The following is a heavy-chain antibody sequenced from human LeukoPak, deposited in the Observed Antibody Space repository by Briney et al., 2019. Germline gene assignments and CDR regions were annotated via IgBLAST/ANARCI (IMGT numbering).Heavy chain of an antibody. CDR2: IYTSGST. J-gene: IGHJ5*02. CDR1: GGSISSYH. D-gene: IGHD6-19*01. V-gene: IGHV4-4*07. CDR3: AREIAVAGTGAFDP. Sequence: SETLSLTCTVSGGSISSYHWSWIRQPAGKGLEWIGRIYTSGSTNYNPSLKSRVTMSVDTSKNQFSLKLSSVTAADTAVYYCAREIAVAGTGAFDPWGQGTLVTVSS.